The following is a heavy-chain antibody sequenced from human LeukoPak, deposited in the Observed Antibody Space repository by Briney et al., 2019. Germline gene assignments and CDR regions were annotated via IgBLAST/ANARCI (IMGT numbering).Heavy chain of an antibody. V-gene: IGHV3-21*01. CDR1: GFTFSSYS. CDR3: ARLSYYGSGSYYLGVDY. J-gene: IGHJ4*02. Sequence: GGSLRLSCAASGFTFSSYSMNWVRQAPGKGLEWVSSISSSSSYIYYADSVKGRFTIPRDNAKNSLYLQMNSLRAEDTAVYYCARLSYYGSGSYYLGVDYWGQGTLVTVSS. CDR2: ISSSSSYI. D-gene: IGHD3-10*01.